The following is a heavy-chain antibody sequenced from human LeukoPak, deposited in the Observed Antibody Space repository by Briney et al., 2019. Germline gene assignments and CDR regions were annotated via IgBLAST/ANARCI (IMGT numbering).Heavy chain of an antibody. CDR3: ARGLYGDYRSGGY. D-gene: IGHD4-17*01. CDR1: GYTFTSYY. J-gene: IGHJ4*02. CDR2: INPSGGST. V-gene: IGHV1-46*01. Sequence: ASVKVSCKASGYTFTSYYMHWVRQAPGQGPDWMGIINPSGGSTSYAQKFQGRVTMTRDMSTSTVYMELSSLRSEDTAVYYCARGLYGDYRSGGYWGQGTLVTVSS.